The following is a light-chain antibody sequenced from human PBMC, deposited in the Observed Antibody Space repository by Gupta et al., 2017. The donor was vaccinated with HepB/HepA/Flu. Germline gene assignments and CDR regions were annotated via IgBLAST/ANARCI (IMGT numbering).Light chain of an antibody. V-gene: IGKV1-39*01. Sequence: DLQVPQSPSSLSASVGDRVTITCRASQSISSYLNWYQQKPGKVPKLLIYAASSLQSGVPSRFSGSGSGTDFTLTISSLQPEDFATYYCQQSYSTPFTFGHGTKVDIK. J-gene: IGKJ3*01. CDR2: AAS. CDR1: QSISSY. CDR3: QQSYSTPFT.